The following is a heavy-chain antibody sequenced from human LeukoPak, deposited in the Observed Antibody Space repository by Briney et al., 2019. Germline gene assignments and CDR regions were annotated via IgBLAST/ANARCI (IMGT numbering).Heavy chain of an antibody. J-gene: IGHJ5*02. Sequence: PSETLSLTCTVSGGSVSSGGYYWSWIRQHPGKGLEWIGYIYNRGRTYYNPSLKSRVTISVDTSKNQFSLKLSSVTAADTAVYFCARHSSDFWTGYYFGNWFDPWGQGTLVTVSS. D-gene: IGHD3/OR15-3a*01. CDR2: IYNRGRT. V-gene: IGHV4-31*03. CDR3: ARHSSDFWTGYYFGNWFDP. CDR1: GGSVSSGGYY.